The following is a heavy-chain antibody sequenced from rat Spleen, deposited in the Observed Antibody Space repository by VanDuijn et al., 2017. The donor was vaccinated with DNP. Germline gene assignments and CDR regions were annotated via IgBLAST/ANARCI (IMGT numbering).Heavy chain of an antibody. D-gene: IGHD4-3*01. V-gene: IGHV5-22*01. CDR2: IRYDGGST. J-gene: IGHJ2*01. CDR3: VRWNSGHFDY. Sequence: EVQLVESGGGLVQPGRSLKLSCAVSGFTFSNHGMAWVRQAPTKGLEWVAYIRYDGGSTYYGDSVKGRFTISRDNAKSTLYLQMNSLRSEDMATYYCVRWNSGHFDYWGQGVMVTVSS. CDR1: GFTFSNHG.